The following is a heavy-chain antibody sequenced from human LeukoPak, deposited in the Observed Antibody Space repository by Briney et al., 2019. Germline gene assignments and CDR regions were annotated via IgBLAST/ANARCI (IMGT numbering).Heavy chain of an antibody. CDR3: AKDRGSIWYDSSGAPDAFDI. J-gene: IGHJ3*02. CDR1: GFTFSSYA. CDR2: ISGSGGST. V-gene: IGHV3-23*01. D-gene: IGHD3-22*01. Sequence: PGGSLRLSCAASGFTFSSYAMSWVRQAPGKGLEWVSAISGSGGSTYYADSVKGRFTISRDNSKNTLYLQMNSLRAEDTAVYYCAKDRGSIWYDSSGAPDAFDIWGQGTMVTVSS.